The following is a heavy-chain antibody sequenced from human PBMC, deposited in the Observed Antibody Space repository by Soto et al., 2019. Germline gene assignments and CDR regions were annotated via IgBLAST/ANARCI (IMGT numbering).Heavy chain of an antibody. CDR3: ASPPVRYCRGGSCYSIFGY. D-gene: IGHD2-15*01. V-gene: IGHV1-69*13. J-gene: IGHJ4*02. CDR2: IIPIFGTA. Sequence: SVKVSCKASGGTFSSYAISWVRQAPGQGLEWMGGIIPIFGTANYAQKFQGRVTITADESTSTAYMELSSLRSEDTAVYYCASPPVRYCRGGSCYSIFGYWGQGTLVTVSS. CDR1: GGTFSSYA.